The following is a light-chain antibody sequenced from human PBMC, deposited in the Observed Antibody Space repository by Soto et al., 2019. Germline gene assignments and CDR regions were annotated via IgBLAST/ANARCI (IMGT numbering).Light chain of an antibody. CDR2: SNN. J-gene: IGLJ7*01. V-gene: IGLV1-44*01. Sequence: QPVLTQPPSASGTPGQRVTISCSGSSSNIGSNTVNWYQHFPGTAPKLLIYSNNQRPSGVPDRFSGSKSGTSASLAISGLQSEDEADYYCAAWDDSLNGAVFGGGTQLTVL. CDR1: SSNIGSNT. CDR3: AAWDDSLNGAV.